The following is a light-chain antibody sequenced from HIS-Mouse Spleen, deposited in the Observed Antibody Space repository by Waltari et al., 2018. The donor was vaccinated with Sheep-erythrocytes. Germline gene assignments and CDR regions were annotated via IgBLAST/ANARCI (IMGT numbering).Light chain of an antibody. CDR3: CSYAGSSTVV. CDR1: SSDVGSYTL. J-gene: IGLJ3*02. Sequence: QSALTQPASVSGSPGQSITISCTGTSSDVGSYTLVSWYQQHPGKAPKLLIYEGSKRALRVSKRVSGSKSGNTASLTLSGLQAEDEADYYCCSYAGSSTVVFGGGTKLTVL. CDR2: EGS. V-gene: IGLV2-23*01.